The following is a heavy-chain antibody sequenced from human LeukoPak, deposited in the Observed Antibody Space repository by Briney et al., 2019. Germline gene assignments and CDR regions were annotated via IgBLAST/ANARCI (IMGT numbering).Heavy chain of an antibody. CDR1: GGTFSSYA. CDR2: IIPIFGTA. D-gene: IGHD3-9*01. CDR3: ARKVLRYFDWFPGTYYFDY. V-gene: IGHV1-69*01. Sequence: EASVKVSCKASGGTFSSYAISWVRQAPGQGLEWMGGIIPIFGTANYAQKFQGRVTITADESTSTAYMELNSLRAEDTAVYYCARKVLRYFDWFPGTYYFDYWGQGTLVTVSS. J-gene: IGHJ4*02.